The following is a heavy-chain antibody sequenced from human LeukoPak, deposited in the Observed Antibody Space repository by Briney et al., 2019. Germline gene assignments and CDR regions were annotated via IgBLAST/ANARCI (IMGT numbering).Heavy chain of an antibody. CDR2: ISGSGGST. D-gene: IGHD3-16*01. J-gene: IGHJ4*02. Sequence: GGSLRLSCAASGFTFSSYAMSWVCQAPGKGLEWVSAISGSGGSTYYADSVKGRFTISRDNSRDTLYLQMNSLRAEDTAVYYCAKGYYDYVWESYYFDYWGQGTLVTVSS. CDR3: AKGYYDYVWESYYFDY. CDR1: GFTFSSYA. V-gene: IGHV3-23*01.